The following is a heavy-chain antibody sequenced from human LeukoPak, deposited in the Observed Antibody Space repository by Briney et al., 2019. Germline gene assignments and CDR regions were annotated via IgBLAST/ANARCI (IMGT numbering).Heavy chain of an antibody. D-gene: IGHD2-8*01. CDR3: ARDSGCCTNGVCLRGYFDY. V-gene: IGHV1-2*02. J-gene: IGHJ4*02. CDR2: INPNSGGT. CDR1: GYTFTGYY. Sequence: ASVKVSCKASGYTFTGYYMHWVRQAPGQGLEWMGWINPNSGGTNYAQKFQGRVTMTRDTSISTAYMELSRLRSDDTAVYYCARDSGCCTNGVCLRGYFDYWGQGTLVTVSS.